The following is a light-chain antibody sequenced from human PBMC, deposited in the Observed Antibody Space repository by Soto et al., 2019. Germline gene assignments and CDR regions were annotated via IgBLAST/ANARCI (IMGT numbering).Light chain of an antibody. CDR3: QQYNSYSPWT. J-gene: IGKJ1*01. CDR1: QSISSW. V-gene: IGKV1-5*01. CDR2: DAS. Sequence: DIQMTQSPSTLSASVGDRVTITCRASQSISSWLAWYQQKRGKAPKLLIYDASSLESGVPSRFSGSGSGTEFTLTISSLQPDDFATYYCQQYNSYSPWTFGQGTKVEIK.